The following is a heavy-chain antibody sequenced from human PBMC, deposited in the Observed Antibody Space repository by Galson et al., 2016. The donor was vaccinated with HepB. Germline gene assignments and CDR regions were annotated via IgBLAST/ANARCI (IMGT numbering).Heavy chain of an antibody. Sequence: SETLSLTCTVPSGYITTHYWSWIRQPPGKGLEWIGFVYHTGSTNYNPSLKSRVSTSLDTSKNQVSLKLNSVTPADTAVYYCARQMSGSYYKNWHFDLWGRGTLVTVSS. CDR2: VYHTGST. CDR3: ARQMSGSYYKNWHFDL. D-gene: IGHD3-10*01. V-gene: IGHV4-59*11. CDR1: SGYITTHY. J-gene: IGHJ2*01.